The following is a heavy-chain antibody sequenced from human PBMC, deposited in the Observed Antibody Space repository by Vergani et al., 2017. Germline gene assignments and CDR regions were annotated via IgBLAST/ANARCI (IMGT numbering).Heavy chain of an antibody. CDR3: AHRRRGYSYTETPFDY. J-gene: IGHJ4*02. CDR2: IYWDDDK. V-gene: IGHV2-5*02. CDR1: GFSLSTSGVG. Sequence: QITLKESGPTLVKPTQTLTLTCTFSGFSLSTSGVGVGWIRQPPGKALEWLALIYWDDDKRYSPSLKSRLTITKDTSKNQVVLTMTNMDPVDTATYYCAHRRRGYSYTETPFDYWGQGTLVTVSS. D-gene: IGHD5-18*01.